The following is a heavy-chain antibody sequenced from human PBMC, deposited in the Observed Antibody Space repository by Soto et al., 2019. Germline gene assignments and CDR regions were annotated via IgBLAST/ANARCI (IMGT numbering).Heavy chain of an antibody. D-gene: IGHD2-15*01. V-gene: IGHV4-59*01. CDR1: GGSISSYY. CDR2: IYYSGST. CDR3: ARESYGQDIDY. J-gene: IGHJ4*02. Sequence: QVQLQESGPGLVKPSETLSLTCTVSGGSISSYYWSWIRQPPGKRLEWIGYIYYSGSTNYNHSLKSRVTISVDTSKNQFSLKLSSVTAADTAVYYCARESYGQDIDYRGQGTLVTVSS.